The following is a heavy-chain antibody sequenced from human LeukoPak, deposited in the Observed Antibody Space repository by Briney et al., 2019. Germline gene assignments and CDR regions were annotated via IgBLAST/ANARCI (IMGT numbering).Heavy chain of an antibody. V-gene: IGHV1-18*01. CDR2: MSAYNGKT. Sequence: ASVKVSCKASGYSFTSYGFNWVRQAPGQGLEWMGWMSAYNGKTNYAHSLQGRVTVTADTSTSTAYMELRSLRSDDTAVYYCARGHSYGPYYFDYWGQGTLVTVSS. D-gene: IGHD5-18*01. CDR3: ARGHSYGPYYFDY. CDR1: GYSFTSYG. J-gene: IGHJ4*02.